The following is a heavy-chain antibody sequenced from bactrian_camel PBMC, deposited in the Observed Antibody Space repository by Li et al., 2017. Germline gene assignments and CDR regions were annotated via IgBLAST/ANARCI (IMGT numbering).Heavy chain of an antibody. Sequence: HVQLVESGGGSVQEGNSLTLSCKASRYAYNSYCLGWFRQTPGKERETVASFEHDGRTTYLDSVKGRFTISKDDSKNTMSLALNNLKPEDAGWYYCAARGGGDGYCFSADWKYWGKGTQVTVS. CDR2: FEHDGRT. D-gene: IGHD1*01. J-gene: IGHJ7*01. V-gene: IGHV3S63*01. CDR1: RYAYNSYC.